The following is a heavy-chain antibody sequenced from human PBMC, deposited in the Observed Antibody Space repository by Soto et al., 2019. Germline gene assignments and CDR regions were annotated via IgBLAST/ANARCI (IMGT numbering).Heavy chain of an antibody. Sequence: SQTLSLTCAISGDSVSSTSTAWSWIRQSPSRGLEWLGRTYYRSNWYTDYAVSVKSRITISPDTSKNQFSLQLNSVTPEDTAVYYCARVNWNLGYYGMDVWGQGTTVTVSS. CDR2: TYYRSNWYT. J-gene: IGHJ6*02. D-gene: IGHD1-7*01. V-gene: IGHV6-1*01. CDR3: ARVNWNLGYYGMDV. CDR1: GDSVSSTSTA.